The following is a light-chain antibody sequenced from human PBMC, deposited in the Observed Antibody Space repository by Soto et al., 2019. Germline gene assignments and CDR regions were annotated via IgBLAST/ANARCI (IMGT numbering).Light chain of an antibody. V-gene: IGLV2-14*01. CDR2: DVS. CDR1: SSDVGSYNY. CDR3: SSYTSSSTLL. Sequence: QSALTQPASVSGSPGQSITISCSGTSSDVGSYNYVSWYQQHPDRAPKLMIYDVSNRPSGVSNRFSGSKSGNTASLTISGLQADDEADYYCSSYTSSSTLLFGGGTKLTVL. J-gene: IGLJ2*01.